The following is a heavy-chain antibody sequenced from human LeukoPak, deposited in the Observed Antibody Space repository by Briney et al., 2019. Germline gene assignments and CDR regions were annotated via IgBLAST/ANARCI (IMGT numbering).Heavy chain of an antibody. CDR3: AKDGGLVTHYYFDY. D-gene: IGHD3/OR15-3a*01. V-gene: IGHV3-74*01. CDR2: INTDGTII. J-gene: IGHJ4*02. CDR1: GFTFSCYW. Sequence: GGSLRLSCAASGFTFSCYWMHWVRQPPGRGLVWVARINTDGTIIDYADSVKGRFTISRDNSKNTLYLRMNSLRAEDTAVYYCAKDGGLVTHYYFDYWGQGTLVTVSS.